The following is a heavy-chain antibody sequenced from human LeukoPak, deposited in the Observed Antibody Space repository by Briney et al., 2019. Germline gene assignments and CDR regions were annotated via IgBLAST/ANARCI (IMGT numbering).Heavy chain of an antibody. CDR3: ARGLYYDFWSGYLHNWFDP. CDR1: GYTFTSYD. Sequence: GASVKVSCKAFGYTFTSYDINWVRQATGQGLEWMGWMNPNSGNTGYAQKFQGRVTMTRNTSISTAYMELSSLRSEDTAVYYCARGLYYDFWSGYLHNWFDPWGQGTLVTVSS. CDR2: MNPNSGNT. J-gene: IGHJ5*02. V-gene: IGHV1-8*01. D-gene: IGHD3-3*01.